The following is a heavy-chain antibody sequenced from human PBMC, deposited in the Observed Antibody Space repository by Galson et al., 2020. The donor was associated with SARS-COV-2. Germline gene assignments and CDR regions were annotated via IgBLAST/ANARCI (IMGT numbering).Heavy chain of an antibody. J-gene: IGHJ6*02. D-gene: IGHD3-9*01. V-gene: IGHV1-2*04. CDR3: ARGGETYYDILTGYDYYYYGMDV. CDR2: INPNSGGT. CDR1: GYTFTGYY. Sequence: ASVKVSCKASGYTFTGYYMHWVRQAPGQGLEWMGWINPNSGGTNYAQKFQGWVTMTRDTSISTAYMELSRLRSDDTAVYYCARGGETYYDILTGYDYYYYGMDVWGQGTTVTVSS.